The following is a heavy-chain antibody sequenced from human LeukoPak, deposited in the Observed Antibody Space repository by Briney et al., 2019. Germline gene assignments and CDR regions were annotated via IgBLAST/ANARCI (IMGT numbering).Heavy chain of an antibody. J-gene: IGHJ4*02. CDR2: IRQDGGEN. Sequence: GGSLRLSCSASGFTFKSYAMHWVRQAPGKGLEWVANIRQDGGENHYVDSVKGRFTISRDNARNSLYLQMNSLRAEDTAVYYCTKWSTSGSYYTEWGQGTLVTVSS. CDR3: TKWSTSGSYYTE. D-gene: IGHD3-10*01. CDR1: GFTFKSYA. V-gene: IGHV3-7*01.